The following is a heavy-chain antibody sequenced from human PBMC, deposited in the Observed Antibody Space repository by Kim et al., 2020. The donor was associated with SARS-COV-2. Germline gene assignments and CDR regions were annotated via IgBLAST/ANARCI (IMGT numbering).Heavy chain of an antibody. Sequence: SETLSLTCTVSGGSISSGGYYWSWIRQHPGKGLEWIGYTYYSGSTYYNPSLKSRVTISVDTSKNQFSLKLSSVTAADTAVYYCARTATVAWGAFDIWGQGTMVTVSS. V-gene: IGHV4-31*03. J-gene: IGHJ3*02. CDR1: GGSISSGGYY. D-gene: IGHD5-18*01. CDR3: ARTATVAWGAFDI. CDR2: TYYSGST.